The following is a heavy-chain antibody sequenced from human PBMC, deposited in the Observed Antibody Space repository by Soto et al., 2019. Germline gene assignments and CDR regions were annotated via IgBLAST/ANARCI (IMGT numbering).Heavy chain of an antibody. CDR3: ARDRGIAAAGSGGNWLDP. Sequence: QVQLVQSGAEVKKPGSSVKVSCKASGGTFSSYGISWVRQAAGQGLEWMGGIIPAFRKANYAQKFRGRVTITADESTSTAYMELSSLRSEDTAVYYCARDRGIAAAGSGGNWLDPWGQGTLVTFSS. J-gene: IGHJ5*02. CDR2: IIPAFRKA. D-gene: IGHD6-13*01. V-gene: IGHV1-69*01. CDR1: GGTFSSYG.